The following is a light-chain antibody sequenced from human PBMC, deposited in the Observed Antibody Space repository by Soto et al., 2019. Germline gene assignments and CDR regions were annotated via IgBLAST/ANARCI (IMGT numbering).Light chain of an antibody. J-gene: IGKJ1*01. CDR1: QNIRSY. V-gene: IGKV1-39*01. Sequence: DVQMTQSPSYLSASVGERVTITCRASQNIRSYLSWYQQKPGKPPKLLIFETSTLQSGVPSRFTGAGSGTDFSLTINNLQPEDFATYYCQESFFAPPTFGQGTKVEI. CDR2: ETS. CDR3: QESFFAPPT.